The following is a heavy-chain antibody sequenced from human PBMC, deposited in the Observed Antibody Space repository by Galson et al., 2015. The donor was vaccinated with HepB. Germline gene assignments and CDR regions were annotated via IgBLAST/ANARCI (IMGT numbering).Heavy chain of an antibody. CDR3: AKVRTGGVGYDY. CDR1: GFTFSSYS. J-gene: IGHJ4*02. Sequence: SLRLSCAASGFTFSSYSMNWVRQAPGKGLEWVSSISSSSSYIYYADSVKGRFTISRDNSKNTLYLQMNSLRAEDTAIYYCAKVRTGGVGYDYWGQGTLVTVSS. V-gene: IGHV3-21*04. CDR2: ISSSSSYI. D-gene: IGHD3/OR15-3a*01.